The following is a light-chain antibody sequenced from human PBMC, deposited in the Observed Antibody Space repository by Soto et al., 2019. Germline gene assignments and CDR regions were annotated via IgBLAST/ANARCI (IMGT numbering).Light chain of an antibody. Sequence: QSVLTQPASVSGSPGQSIAISCTGTSSDVGGYSYVSWYQQQPGKAPKLVISDVSNRPSGVSDRFSGSKSGNTASLTISGLQTEDEADYYCASYTTSSTYVFGTGTMVTVL. CDR2: DVS. J-gene: IGLJ1*01. CDR1: SSDVGGYSY. V-gene: IGLV2-14*01. CDR3: ASYTTSSTYV.